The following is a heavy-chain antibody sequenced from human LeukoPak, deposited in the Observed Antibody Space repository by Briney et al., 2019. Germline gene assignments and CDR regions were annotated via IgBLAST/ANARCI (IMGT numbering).Heavy chain of an antibody. D-gene: IGHD2-2*02. J-gene: IGHJ4*02. CDR3: AWGSHIRGVGY. V-gene: IGHV4-34*01. CDR2: INHSGST. CDR1: GGSFSGCY. Sequence: PSETLSLTCAVYGGSFSGCYWSWIRQPPGKGLEWIGEINHSGSTNYNPSLKSRVTISVDTSKNQFSLKLSSVTAADTAVYYCAWGSHIRGVGYWGQGTLVTVSS.